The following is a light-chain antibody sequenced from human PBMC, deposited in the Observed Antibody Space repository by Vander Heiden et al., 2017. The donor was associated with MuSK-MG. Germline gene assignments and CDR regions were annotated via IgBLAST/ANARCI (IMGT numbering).Light chain of an antibody. CDR1: QSVSYNY. CDR2: AAS. J-gene: IGKJ1*01. CDR3: QQYGRSPWT. V-gene: IGKV3-20*01. Sequence: DIVLTHPPGTLSLSPGERATLSCTARQSVSYNYLAWYQQTPGQAPRLLIYAASSRATGIPERFSGSGSGTDFTLTISRLEPEDVAVYYCQQYGRSPWTFGQGTTVEIK.